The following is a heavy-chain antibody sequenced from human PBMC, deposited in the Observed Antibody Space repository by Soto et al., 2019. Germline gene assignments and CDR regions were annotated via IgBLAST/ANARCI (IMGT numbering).Heavy chain of an antibody. D-gene: IGHD5-18*01. Sequence: GGSLRPSCAAAGFTFSSYSMNWVRLAPGEGLGWVSSIRIISSYINYAESVKGRFTISRDKAKNSLYLQMSSLRAEDTAVYYCARDMNLDTAMDDAFDIWGQGTMVNVSS. V-gene: IGHV3-21*01. CDR3: ARDMNLDTAMDDAFDI. CDR2: IRIISSYI. J-gene: IGHJ3*02. CDR1: GFTFSSYS.